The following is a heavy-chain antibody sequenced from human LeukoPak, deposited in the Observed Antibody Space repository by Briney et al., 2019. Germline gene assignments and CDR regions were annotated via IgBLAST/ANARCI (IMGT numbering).Heavy chain of an antibody. CDR1: GFTVSSNY. D-gene: IGHD6-19*01. V-gene: IGHV3-53*01. CDR2: IYSGGST. Sequence: GGSLRLSCAASGFTVSSNYMSWVRQAPGKGLEWVSVIYSGGSTYYADSVKGRFTISRDNSKNTLYLQMNSLRAEDTAVYYCARPIAVAANNGNQGAFDIWGQGTMVTVSS. J-gene: IGHJ3*02. CDR3: ARPIAVAANNGNQGAFDI.